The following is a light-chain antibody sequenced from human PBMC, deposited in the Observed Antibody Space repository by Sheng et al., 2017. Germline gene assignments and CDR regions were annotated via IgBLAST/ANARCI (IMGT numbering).Light chain of an antibody. CDR1: SSDFRAYNY. CDR3: TSSTSRV. V-gene: IGLV2-14*01. Sequence: QSALTQPASVSGSPGQSITISCTGSSSDFRAYNYVSWYQQYPGKAPKLLIYDVSHRPTGVSDRFSGSKSGNTASLTISGLQAEDEAHYYCTSSTSRVFGGGTMLTV. J-gene: IGLJ3*02. CDR2: DVS.